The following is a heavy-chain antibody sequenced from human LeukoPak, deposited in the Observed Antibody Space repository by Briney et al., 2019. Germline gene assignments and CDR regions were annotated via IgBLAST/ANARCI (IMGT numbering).Heavy chain of an antibody. Sequence: ASVKVSCKTSGYSFTSNGISWVRQAPGQGLEWMGWMNPNSGNTGYAQKFQGRVTMTRNTSISTAYMELSSLRSEDTAVYYCARQDGYNLFGNYWGQGTLVTVSS. CDR2: MNPNSGNT. J-gene: IGHJ4*02. CDR3: ARQDGYNLFGNY. CDR1: GYSFTSNG. D-gene: IGHD5-24*01. V-gene: IGHV1-8*01.